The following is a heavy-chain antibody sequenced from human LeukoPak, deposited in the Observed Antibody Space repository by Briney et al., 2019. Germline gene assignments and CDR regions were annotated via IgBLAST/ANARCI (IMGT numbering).Heavy chain of an antibody. CDR1: GGSISTFY. D-gene: IGHD5-18*01. J-gene: IGHJ6*02. Sequence: SETLSLTCTVSGGSISTFYWSWIRQPAGKGLEWIGRIYTSGSTNYNPSLKSRVTISVDTSKNQFSLKLSSVTAADTAVYYCARDGGYSYAMDVWGQGTTVTVSS. CDR3: ARDGGYSYAMDV. CDR2: IYTSGST. V-gene: IGHV4-4*07.